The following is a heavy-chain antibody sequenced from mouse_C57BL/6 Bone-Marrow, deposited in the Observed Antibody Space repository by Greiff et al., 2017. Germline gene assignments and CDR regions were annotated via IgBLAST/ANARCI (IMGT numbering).Heavy chain of an antibody. CDR2: IYWDDDK. CDR3: ALIYYGYDGFDY. CDR1: GFSLSTSGMG. J-gene: IGHJ2*01. Sequence: ESGPGLLQSSQTLSLTCSFSGFSLSTSGMGVSWIRQPSGKGLEWLAHIYWDDDKRYNPSLKSRLTISKDTSRNQVFLKLTSVDPADTATYYCALIYYGYDGFDYWGQGTTLTVSS. V-gene: IGHV8-12*01. D-gene: IGHD2-2*01.